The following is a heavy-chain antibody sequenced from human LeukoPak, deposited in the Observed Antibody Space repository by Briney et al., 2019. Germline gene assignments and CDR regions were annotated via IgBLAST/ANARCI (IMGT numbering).Heavy chain of an antibody. J-gene: IGHJ4*02. Sequence: GGSLRLSCAASGFTFSSYAMHWVRQAPGKGLEWVAVISYDGSNKYYADSVKGRFTISRDNSKNTLYLQMNSLRAEDTAVYYCAKEVGYWGQGTLDTVSS. CDR1: GFTFSSYA. V-gene: IGHV3-30*01. CDR2: ISYDGSNK. CDR3: AKEVGY.